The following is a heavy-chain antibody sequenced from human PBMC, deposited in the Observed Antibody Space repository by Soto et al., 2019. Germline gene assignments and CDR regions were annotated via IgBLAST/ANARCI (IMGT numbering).Heavy chain of an antibody. CDR1: GYTFTRNG. D-gene: IGHD3-9*01. V-gene: IGHV1-2*02. Sequence: GASVKVSCKTSGYTFTRNGISWVRQAPGQGLEWMGWINPNSGDTEYAQNFQGRVTMTRDTSFNLVYMEMSGLMSDDTAVYYCARDARGTRGFDEMDIWGQGTTVTVSS. CDR2: INPNSGDT. J-gene: IGHJ6*02. CDR3: ARDARGTRGFDEMDI.